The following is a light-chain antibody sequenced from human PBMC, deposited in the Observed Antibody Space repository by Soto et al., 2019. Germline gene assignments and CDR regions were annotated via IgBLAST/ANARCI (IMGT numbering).Light chain of an antibody. J-gene: IGKJ5*01. CDR2: AAS. V-gene: IGKV1-39*01. CDR1: QSISDY. Sequence: DIQMTQSPSSLSAYVGDRVTITCRASQSISDYLNWYQQKPGRAPKLLIYAASSLQSGVPSRFSGSGSGTDFTLTISSLQSEDFATYYCHQSYNSPITFGQGTRLEIK. CDR3: HQSYNSPIT.